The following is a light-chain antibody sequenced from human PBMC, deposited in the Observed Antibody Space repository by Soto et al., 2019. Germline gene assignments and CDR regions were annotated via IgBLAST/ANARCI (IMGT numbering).Light chain of an antibody. V-gene: IGLV1-44*01. CDR2: DNN. CDR3: AAWDDSLKGWV. CDR1: TSDIGSNT. Sequence: QSVLTKPPSASETPGQRVTISCSGGTSDIGSNTVSWYQQLPGAAPKLLIYDNNQRPSGVPPRFSASKSGTSASLAISGLQSEDEADYFCAAWDDSLKGWVFGGGTKLTVL. J-gene: IGLJ3*02.